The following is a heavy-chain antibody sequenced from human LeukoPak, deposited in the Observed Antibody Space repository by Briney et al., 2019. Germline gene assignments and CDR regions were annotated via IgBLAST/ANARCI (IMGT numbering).Heavy chain of an antibody. J-gene: IGHJ4*02. CDR3: ARDNAWTRDY. CDR2: ISWNSGSI. V-gene: IGHV3-9*01. CDR1: GFTFDDYA. Sequence: GGSLRLSCAASGFTFDDYAMHWVRQAPGKGLEWVSGISWNSGSIGYADSVKGRFTISRDNAKNSLYLQMNSLRAEDTAVYYCARDNAWTRDYWGQGTLVTVSS. D-gene: IGHD3/OR15-3a*01.